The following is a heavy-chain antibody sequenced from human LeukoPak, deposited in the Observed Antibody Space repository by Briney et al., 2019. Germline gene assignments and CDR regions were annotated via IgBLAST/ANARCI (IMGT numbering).Heavy chain of an antibody. D-gene: IGHD3-22*01. V-gene: IGHV3-30*18. Sequence: PGGSLRLSCAASGFTFTTYWMSWVRQAPGKGLEWVAVISYDGSNKYYADSVKGRFTISRDNSKNTLYLQMNSLRAEDTAVYYCAKDRRQDEFSITMIVWTFDPWGQGTLVTVSS. CDR1: GFTFTTYW. CDR3: AKDRRQDEFSITMIVWTFDP. J-gene: IGHJ5*02. CDR2: ISYDGSNK.